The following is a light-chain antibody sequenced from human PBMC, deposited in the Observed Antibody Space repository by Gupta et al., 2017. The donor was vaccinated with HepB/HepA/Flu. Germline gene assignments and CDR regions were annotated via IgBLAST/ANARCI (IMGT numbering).Light chain of an antibody. CDR3: CSYAGSHVV. CDR1: SVDFDTSNY. J-gene: IGLJ2*01. V-gene: IGLV2-11*01. Sequence: QPALTQPRSVSGSPGQSVTISCTGTSVDFDTSNYISWYQQHPGNAHKLILFNVPERPSGVPDRFSGSKSGNTASLTISGLQVEDEALYYCCSYAGSHVVFGGGAKLTVL. CDR2: NVP.